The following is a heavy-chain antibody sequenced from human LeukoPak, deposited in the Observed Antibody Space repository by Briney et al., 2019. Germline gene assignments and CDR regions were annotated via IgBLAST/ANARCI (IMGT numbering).Heavy chain of an antibody. V-gene: IGHV3-48*01. J-gene: IGHJ5*02. CDR2: ISSSSSTI. D-gene: IGHD3-22*01. CDR3: ARGTSGDYYISNWFDP. CDR1: GFTFDDYG. Sequence: PGGSLRLSCAASGFTFDDYGMSWVRQAPGKGLEWVSYISSSSSTIYYADSVKGRFTISRDNAKNSLYLQMNSLRAEDTAVYYCARGTSGDYYISNWFDPWGQGTLVTVSS.